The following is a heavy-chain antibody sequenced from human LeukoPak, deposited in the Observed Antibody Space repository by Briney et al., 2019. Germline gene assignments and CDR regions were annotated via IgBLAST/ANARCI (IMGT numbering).Heavy chain of an antibody. D-gene: IGHD3-22*01. CDR1: GFTFDDYA. V-gene: IGHV3-9*01. CDR3: AKDMQSAMIVLVAFDI. J-gene: IGHJ3*02. Sequence: GGSLRLSCAASGFTFDDYAMHWVRQAPGKGLEWVSGISWNSGSIGYADSVKGRFTISRDNAKNSLYLQMNSLRAEDTALYYCAKDMQSAMIVLVAFDIWGQGTMVTVSS. CDR2: ISWNSGSI.